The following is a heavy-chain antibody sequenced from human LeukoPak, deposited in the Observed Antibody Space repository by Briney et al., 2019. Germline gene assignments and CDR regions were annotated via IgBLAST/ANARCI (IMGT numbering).Heavy chain of an antibody. CDR3: ARAPGSGYGS. J-gene: IGHJ5*02. D-gene: IGHD3-22*01. CDR1: GFTFNNYA. V-gene: IGHV3-23*01. CDR2: ISSSGGST. Sequence: PGGSLRLSCVASGFTFNNYAMNWVRQAPGKGLEWVSGISSSGGSTYYADSVKGRFTISRDNSKNTLYLQMNSLRTEDTAVYYCARAPGSGYGSWGQGTLVTVSS.